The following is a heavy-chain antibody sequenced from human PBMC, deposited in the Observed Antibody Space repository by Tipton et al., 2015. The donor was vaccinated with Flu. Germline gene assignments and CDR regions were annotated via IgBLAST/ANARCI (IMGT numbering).Heavy chain of an antibody. Sequence: TLSLTCTVSGGSISSNRYYLGWIRQPPGKGLEWIGSIYHSGSTYYNPSLKSRVTISVDTSKNQFSLKLTSVTAADTAVYYCARVLPIVGDTRSYFDYWGQGTLVTVSS. CDR3: ARVLPIVGDTRSYFDY. CDR2: IYHSGST. D-gene: IGHD1-26*01. CDR1: GGSISSNRYY. V-gene: IGHV4-39*07. J-gene: IGHJ4*02.